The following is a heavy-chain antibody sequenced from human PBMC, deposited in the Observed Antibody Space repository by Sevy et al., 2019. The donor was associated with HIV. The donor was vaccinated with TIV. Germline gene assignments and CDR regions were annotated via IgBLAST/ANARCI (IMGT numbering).Heavy chain of an antibody. CDR2: MHYSGST. CDR1: GDSISGYY. Sequence: SETLSLTCAVSGDSISGYYWGWNRQPPGKGLEWIAYMHYSGSTNFNPSLKSRFTIAVVTSKNQYALKLSSVIAADTAVYYCAIDYSSGREGPGWFDPWGQGTLVTVSS. D-gene: IGHD3-22*01. V-gene: IGHV4-59*13. CDR3: AIDYSSGREGPGWFDP. J-gene: IGHJ5*02.